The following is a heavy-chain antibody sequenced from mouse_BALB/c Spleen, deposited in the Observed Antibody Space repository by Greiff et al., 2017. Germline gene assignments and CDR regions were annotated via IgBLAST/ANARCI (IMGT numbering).Heavy chain of an antibody. V-gene: IGHV4-1*02. CDR2: INPDSSTI. CDR1: GFDFSRYW. J-gene: IGHJ4*01. Sequence: EVKVVESGGGLVQPGGSLKLSCAASGFDFSRYWMSWVRQAPGKGLEWIGEINPDSSTINYTPSLKDKFIISRDNAKNTLYLQMSKVRSEDTALYYCARRGGDYAMDYWGQGTSVTVSS. CDR3: ARRGGDYAMDY.